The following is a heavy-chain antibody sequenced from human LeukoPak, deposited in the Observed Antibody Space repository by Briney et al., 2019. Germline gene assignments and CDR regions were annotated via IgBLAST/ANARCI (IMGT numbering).Heavy chain of an antibody. J-gene: IGHJ6*03. V-gene: IGHV4-59*01. Sequence: SETLSLTCTVSGGSISSYYWSWIRQPPGKGLEWIGYIYYSGSTNYNPSLKSRVTISVDTSKSQFSLKLSSVTAADTAVYYCARARLAYYYYMDVWGKGTTVTVSS. CDR1: GGSISSYY. CDR2: IYYSGST. CDR3: ARARLAYYYYMDV.